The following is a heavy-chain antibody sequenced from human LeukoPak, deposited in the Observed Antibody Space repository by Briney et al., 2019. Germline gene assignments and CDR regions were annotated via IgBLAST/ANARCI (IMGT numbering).Heavy chain of an antibody. CDR3: ARVGEMATAYYFDY. V-gene: IGHV4-59*01. D-gene: IGHD5-24*01. Sequence: SETLSLTCTVSGGSISSYYWSWIRQPPGKGLEWIGYIHYSWSNNYNPPLKSRVPISVDTSKNQFSLKLRSVTASDTAVYYCARVGEMATAYYFDYWGQGTLVTVSS. CDR1: GGSISSYY. J-gene: IGHJ4*02. CDR2: IHYSWSN.